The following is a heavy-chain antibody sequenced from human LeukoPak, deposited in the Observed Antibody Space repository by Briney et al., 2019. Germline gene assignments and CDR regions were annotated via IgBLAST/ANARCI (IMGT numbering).Heavy chain of an antibody. Sequence: GGSLRLSCAASGFTFSSYWMHWVRQAPGKGLVWVSRISADGGHTFHADSVKGRFAMSRDNSKNTLYLQMNSLRAEDTAVYYCAKIAAAGTSHFDYWGQGTLVTVSS. CDR1: GFTFSSYW. CDR3: AKIAAAGTSHFDY. CDR2: ISADGGHT. J-gene: IGHJ4*02. D-gene: IGHD6-13*01. V-gene: IGHV3-74*01.